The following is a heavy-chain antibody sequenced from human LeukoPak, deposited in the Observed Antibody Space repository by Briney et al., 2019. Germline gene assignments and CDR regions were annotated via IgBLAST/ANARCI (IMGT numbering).Heavy chain of an antibody. CDR3: ASIAARRGYYYYYYMDV. V-gene: IGHV4-4*07. D-gene: IGHD6-6*01. J-gene: IGHJ6*03. Sequence: PSETLSLTCTVSGGSISSYYWSWIRQPAGKGLEWIGRIYTSGSTNYNPSLKSRVTMSVDTSKNQFSLKLSSVTAADTAVYYCASIAARRGYYYYYYMDVWGKGTTVTVSS. CDR2: IYTSGST. CDR1: GGSISSYY.